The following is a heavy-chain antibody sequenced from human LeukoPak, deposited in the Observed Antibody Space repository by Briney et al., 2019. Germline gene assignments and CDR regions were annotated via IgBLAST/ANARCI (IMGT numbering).Heavy chain of an antibody. Sequence: GASVKVSCKASGGTFSSYAISWVRQAPGQGLEWMGGIIPIFGTANYAQKFQGRVTITADESTSTAYMELSSLRSEDTAVYYCAGRDGYNLEYFQHWGQGTLVTVSS. V-gene: IGHV1-69*13. CDR1: GGTFSSYA. CDR2: IIPIFGTA. D-gene: IGHD5-24*01. CDR3: AGRDGYNLEYFQH. J-gene: IGHJ1*01.